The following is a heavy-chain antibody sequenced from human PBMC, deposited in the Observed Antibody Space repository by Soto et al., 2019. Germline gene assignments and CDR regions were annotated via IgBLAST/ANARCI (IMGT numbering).Heavy chain of an antibody. CDR3: ARDQSYLSF. CDR2: ISPNGDTT. J-gene: IGHJ3*01. V-gene: IGHV3-23*01. Sequence: PGGSLRLSCAASGLTFSNYAMSWVRQAPGMGLEWVSAISPNGDTTNYADSVKGRFTISRDNSKNTVYLQMNSLRADDTAVYYCARDQSYLSFWGQGTMVTVSS. CDR1: GLTFSNYA. D-gene: IGHD3-10*01.